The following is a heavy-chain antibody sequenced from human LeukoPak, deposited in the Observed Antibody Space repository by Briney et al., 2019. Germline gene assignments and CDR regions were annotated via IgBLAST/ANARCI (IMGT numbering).Heavy chain of an antibody. J-gene: IGHJ5*02. CDR3: ARGARYLYDTSHPFDP. CDR1: GYTFTGYY. D-gene: IGHD3-22*01. CDR2: INPNSGGT. V-gene: IGHV1-2*02. Sequence: ASVKVSCKASGYTFTGYYMHWVRQAPGQGLEWMGWINPNSGGTNYAQKFQGRVTMTRDTSISTAYMELSRLRSDDTAVYYCARGARYLYDTSHPFDPWGQGTLVTVSS.